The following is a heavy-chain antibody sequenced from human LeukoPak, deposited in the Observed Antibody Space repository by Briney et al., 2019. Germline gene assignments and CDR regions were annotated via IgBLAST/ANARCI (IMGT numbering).Heavy chain of an antibody. CDR3: AREKGLRLDAFDI. CDR2: ISSSSSYI. D-gene: IGHD4-17*01. CDR1: GFTFNSYS. J-gene: IGHJ3*02. Sequence: GGSLRLSCAASGFTFNSYSMNWVRQAPGKGLEWVSSISSSSSYIYYADSVKGRFTISRDNAKNSLYLQMNSLRAEDTAVYYCAREKGLRLDAFDIWGQGTMVTVSS. V-gene: IGHV3-21*01.